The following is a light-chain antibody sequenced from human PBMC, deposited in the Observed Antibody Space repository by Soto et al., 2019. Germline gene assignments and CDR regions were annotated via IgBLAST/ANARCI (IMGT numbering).Light chain of an antibody. Sequence: VMTQCPGTLSLSPGERATLSCRASQSVSSSYLAWYQQKPGQAPRLLIYGASSRATGIPDRFSGSGSGTDFTLTISSLQPEDFATYYCLQDYNYPQTFGQGTKVDIK. J-gene: IGKJ1*01. CDR2: GAS. CDR3: LQDYNYPQT. V-gene: IGKV3D-7*01. CDR1: QSVSSSY.